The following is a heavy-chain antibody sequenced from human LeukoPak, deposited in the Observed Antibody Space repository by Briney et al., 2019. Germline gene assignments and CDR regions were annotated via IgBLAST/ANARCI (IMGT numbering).Heavy chain of an antibody. CDR3: ARMDSSGYSNWFDP. CDR2: INPNSGGT. Sequence: ASVKVSCKASGYTFTDYYMHWVRQAPGQGLEWMGWINPNSGGTNYAQKFQGWVTMTRDTSISTAYMELSGLRSDDTAVYYCARMDSSGYSNWFDPWGQGTLVTVSS. D-gene: IGHD3-22*01. CDR1: GYTFTDYY. V-gene: IGHV1-2*04. J-gene: IGHJ5*02.